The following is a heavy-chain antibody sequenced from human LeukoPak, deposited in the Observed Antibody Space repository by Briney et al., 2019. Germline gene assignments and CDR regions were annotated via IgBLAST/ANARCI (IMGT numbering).Heavy chain of an antibody. D-gene: IGHD5-24*01. V-gene: IGHV3-74*01. CDR1: GFTFGNYW. J-gene: IGHJ4*02. CDR2: INSDGSTT. Sequence: GGSLRLSCAASGFTFGNYWMHWVRLLPGRGLVWVSRINSDGSTTSHADSVEGRFTISRDNAKNTLYLQMNSLRAEDTAVYYCSRDGYNGFDYWGQGTLVTVSS. CDR3: SRDGYNGFDY.